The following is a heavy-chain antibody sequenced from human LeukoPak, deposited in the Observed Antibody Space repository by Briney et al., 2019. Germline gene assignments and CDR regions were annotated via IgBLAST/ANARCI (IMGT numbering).Heavy chain of an antibody. CDR2: SVASGFTT. Sequence: PGGSLRLSCAGSGFTFSSYAMSWVRQAPGQGLEWVSSSVASGFTTYYATSVKSRITISKYTSKTTVYLQRNSLRADETPAYYFAMQGMNWGGGALVTVSS. V-gene: IGHV3-23*01. CDR3: AMQGMN. CDR1: GFTFSSYA. J-gene: IGHJ4*02.